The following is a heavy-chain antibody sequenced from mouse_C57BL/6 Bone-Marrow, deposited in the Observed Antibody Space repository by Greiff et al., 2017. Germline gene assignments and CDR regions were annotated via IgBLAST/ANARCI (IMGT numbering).Heavy chain of an antibody. CDR1: GFTFSDYG. V-gene: IGHV5-17*01. CDR3: ARGGYYFDY. CDR2: ISSGSSTI. Sequence: DVMLVESGGGLVKPGGSLKLSCAASGFTFSDYGMHWVRQAPEKGLEWVAYISSGSSTIYYADTVKGRFTISRDNAKNTMFLQMTSLRSEDTAMDYCARGGYYFDYWGQGTTLTVSS. J-gene: IGHJ2*01. D-gene: IGHD3-1*01.